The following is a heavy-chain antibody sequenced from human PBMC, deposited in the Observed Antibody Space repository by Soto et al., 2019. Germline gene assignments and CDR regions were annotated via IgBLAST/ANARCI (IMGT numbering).Heavy chain of an antibody. CDR1: GYTFTGHH. Sequence: GASVKVSCKASGYTFTGHHIHWVRQAPGQGLEWMGWINPNSGGTNYAQKFQGRATMTRDTSISTAYMELSRLRSDDTAVYYCARDEGLQLWLPRDPWGQGTMVTVSS. CDR2: INPNSGGT. D-gene: IGHD5-18*01. J-gene: IGHJ5*02. CDR3: ARDEGLQLWLPRDP. V-gene: IGHV1-2*02.